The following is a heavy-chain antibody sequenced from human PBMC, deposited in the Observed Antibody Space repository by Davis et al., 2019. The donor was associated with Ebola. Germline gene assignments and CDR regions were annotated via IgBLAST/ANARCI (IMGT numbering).Heavy chain of an antibody. D-gene: IGHD2-8*02. CDR1: GFTFSSYY. Sequence: GESLKISCAASGFTFSSYYMSWVRQAPGKGLEWVATIKQDGSEKYYVDSVKVRFTISRDNAKNSLYLQMNSLRVEETPVYYCARLVTGALFVVGGQG. J-gene: IGHJ4*02. CDR2: IKQDGSEK. CDR3: ARLVTGALFVV. V-gene: IGHV3-7*01.